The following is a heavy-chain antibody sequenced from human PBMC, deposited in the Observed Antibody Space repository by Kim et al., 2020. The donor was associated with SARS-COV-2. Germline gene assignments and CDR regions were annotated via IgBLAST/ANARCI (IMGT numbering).Heavy chain of an antibody. CDR1: GGSISSSSYY. CDR3: ARGKVTSRIYYYYGMDV. J-gene: IGHJ6*02. D-gene: IGHD3-10*01. CDR2: IYYSGST. V-gene: IGHV4-39*01. Sequence: SETLSLTCTVSGGSISSSSYYWGWIRQPPGKGLEWIGSIYYSGSTYYNPSLKSRVTISVDTSKNQFSLKLSSVTAADTAVYYCARGKVTSRIYYYYGMDVWGQGTTVTVSS.